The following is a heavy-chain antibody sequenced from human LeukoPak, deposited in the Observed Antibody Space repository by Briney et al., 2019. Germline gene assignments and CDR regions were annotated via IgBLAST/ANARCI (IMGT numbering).Heavy chain of an antibody. Sequence: GGSLRLSCAASGFTFSIAWMSWVRQAPGKGLEWVSSISDGGWTAYTDSVKGRFFISRETATNTLYLQMNSLRVEDTAVYYCAKECDYGNTSHMPCYWGQGTLVTVSS. CDR2: ISDGGWT. V-gene: IGHV3-53*01. CDR1: GFTFSIAW. J-gene: IGHJ4*02. CDR3: AKECDYGNTSHMPCY. D-gene: IGHD4-17*01.